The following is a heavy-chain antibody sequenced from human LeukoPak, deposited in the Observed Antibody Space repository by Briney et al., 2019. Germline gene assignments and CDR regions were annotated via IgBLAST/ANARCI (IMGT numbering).Heavy chain of an antibody. J-gene: IGHJ4*02. V-gene: IGHV3-74*01. Sequence: GGSLRLSCAASRFNVNNYGMHWVRQAPGKGLVWVSRINEDGRVTSYAGSVRGRFTISRDSVENTLHLQINSLRAEDTAVYYCVKDFGGNSDYWGQGSLVTVSS. CDR1: RFNVNNYG. CDR3: VKDFGGNSDY. CDR2: INEDGRVT. D-gene: IGHD4-23*01.